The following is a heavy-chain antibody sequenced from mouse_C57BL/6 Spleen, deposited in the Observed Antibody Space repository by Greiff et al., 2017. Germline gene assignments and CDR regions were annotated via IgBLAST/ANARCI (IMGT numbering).Heavy chain of an antibody. CDR2: INPNYGTT. V-gene: IGHV1-39*01. CDR1: GYSFTDYN. CDR3: ARWGKRYGSSDWYFDV. Sequence: EVKLMESGPELVKPGASVKISCKASGYSFTDYNMNWVKQSNGKSLEWIGVINPNYGTTSYNQKFKGKATLTVDQSSSTAYMQLNSLTSEDSAVYYCARWGKRYGSSDWYFDVWGTGTTVTVSS. D-gene: IGHD1-1*01. J-gene: IGHJ1*03.